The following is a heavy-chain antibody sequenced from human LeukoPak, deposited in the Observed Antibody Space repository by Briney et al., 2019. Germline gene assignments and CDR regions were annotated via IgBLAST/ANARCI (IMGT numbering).Heavy chain of an antibody. Sequence: SETLSLTCTVSGGSISSSYYYWGWIRQPPGKGLEWIGSIYYSGSTYYNPSLKSRVTISVDTSKNQFSLKLRSVTAADTAVYYCARSRSGYSYGHGAFEIWGQGTMVTVSS. CDR2: IYYSGST. V-gene: IGHV4-39*01. CDR1: GGSISSSYYY. CDR3: ARSRSGYSYGHGAFEI. D-gene: IGHD5-18*01. J-gene: IGHJ3*02.